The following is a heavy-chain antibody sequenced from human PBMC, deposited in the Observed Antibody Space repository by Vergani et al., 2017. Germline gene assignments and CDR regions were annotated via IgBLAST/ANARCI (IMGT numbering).Heavy chain of an antibody. V-gene: IGHV3-23*01. CDR2: ISGSGGRT. Sequence: EVQLLESGGGLVQPGGSLRLSCAASGFTFSSYAMSWVRQAPGKGLEWVSAISGSGGRTYYADSVKGRFTISRDNSKNTLYLQMNSLSAEDTAVYYCAKAGPPYSSGWYGKDWGQGTLVTVSS. CDR3: AKAGPPYSSGWYGKD. D-gene: IGHD6-19*01. CDR1: GFTFSSYA. J-gene: IGHJ4*02.